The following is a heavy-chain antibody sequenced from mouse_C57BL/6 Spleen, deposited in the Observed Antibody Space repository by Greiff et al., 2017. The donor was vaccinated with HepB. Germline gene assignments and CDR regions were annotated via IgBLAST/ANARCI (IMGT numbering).Heavy chain of an antibody. V-gene: IGHV1-26*01. D-gene: IGHD2-4*01. J-gene: IGHJ1*03. CDR1: GYTFTDYY. CDR2: INPNNGGT. CDR3: ARGEWDYGLYWYFDV. Sequence: EVQLQQSGPELVKPGASVKISCKASGYTFTDYYMNWVKQSHGKSLEWIGDINPNNGGTSYNQKFKGKATLTVDKSSSTAYMELRSLTSEDYAVYYCARGEWDYGLYWYFDVWGTGTTVTVSS.